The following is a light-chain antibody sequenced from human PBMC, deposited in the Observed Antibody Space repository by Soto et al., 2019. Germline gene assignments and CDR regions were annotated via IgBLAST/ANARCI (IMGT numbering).Light chain of an antibody. Sequence: DIELTQSPGTLSLSPGERVTLSCRASQTVRSGFVAWYQQKPGQAPRLLIYGASTRATGIPVRFSGSGSGTDFTLTISSLEPEDLAVYYCQHYRRSSWTFGQGTKVEIK. CDR3: QHYRRSSWT. CDR1: QTVRSGF. J-gene: IGKJ1*01. V-gene: IGKV3-20*01. CDR2: GAS.